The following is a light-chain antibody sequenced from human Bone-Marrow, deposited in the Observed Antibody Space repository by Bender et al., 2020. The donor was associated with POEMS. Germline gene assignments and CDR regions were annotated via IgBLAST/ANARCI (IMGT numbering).Light chain of an antibody. CDR2: QDR. CDR1: NLGDKY. J-gene: IGLJ2*01. V-gene: IGLV3-1*01. Sequence: SNALTQPPSVSVSPGQTATITCSGDNLGDKYLSWYQQKPGQSPVLFIYQDRKRPSGIPERFSGSNSGNTATLTISETQPVDEADYYCQTWDTSTVVFGGGTKLTVL. CDR3: QTWDTSTVV.